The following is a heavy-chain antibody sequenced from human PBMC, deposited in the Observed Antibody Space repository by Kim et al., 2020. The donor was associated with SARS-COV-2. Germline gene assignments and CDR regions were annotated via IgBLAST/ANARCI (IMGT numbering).Heavy chain of an antibody. CDR2: ISGSGGST. Sequence: GGSLRLSCAASGFTFSSYAMSWVRQAPGKGLEWVSAISGSGGSTYDADSVKGRFTISRDNSKNTRYLQMNSLRAEDTAVYYCAKDKHGSGSYYLKDAFDIWGQGKMVTVSS. CDR3: AKDKHGSGSYYLKDAFDI. D-gene: IGHD3-10*01. J-gene: IGHJ3*02. V-gene: IGHV3-23*01. CDR1: GFTFSSYA.